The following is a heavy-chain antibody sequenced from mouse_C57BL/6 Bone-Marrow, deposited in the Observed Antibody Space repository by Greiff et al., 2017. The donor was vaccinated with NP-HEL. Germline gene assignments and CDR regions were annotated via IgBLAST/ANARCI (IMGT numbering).Heavy chain of an antibody. Sequence: VKLMESGPGLVAPSQSLSITCTVSGFSLTSYGVHWVRQPPGKGLEWLVVIWSDGSTTYNSALKSRLSISKDNSKSQVFLKMNSLQTDDTAMYYCARHLYYYGRDYAMDYWGQGTSVTVSS. CDR2: IWSDGST. D-gene: IGHD1-1*01. J-gene: IGHJ4*01. V-gene: IGHV2-6-1*01. CDR1: GFSLTSYG. CDR3: ARHLYYYGRDYAMDY.